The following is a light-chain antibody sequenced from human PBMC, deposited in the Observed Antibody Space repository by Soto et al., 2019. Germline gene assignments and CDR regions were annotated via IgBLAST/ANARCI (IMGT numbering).Light chain of an antibody. CDR1: QGIRND. Sequence: DIQMTQSPSSLSASVGDRVTITCRASQGIRNDLAWYQQKPGKAPKILIYEASSLERGVPSRFSASGSGTEFTLTISSLQPDDSATYYCQQYEVYPWTFGRGTKVDIK. V-gene: IGKV1-17*01. CDR2: EAS. J-gene: IGKJ1*01. CDR3: QQYEVYPWT.